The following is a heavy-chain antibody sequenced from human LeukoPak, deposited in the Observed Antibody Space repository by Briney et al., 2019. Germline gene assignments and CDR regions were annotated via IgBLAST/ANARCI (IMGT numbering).Heavy chain of an antibody. D-gene: IGHD3-22*01. CDR2: IYYSGST. J-gene: IGHJ4*02. V-gene: IGHV4-59*01. CDR3: ARSIAVYYYDSSGGFDY. Sequence: PSETLSLTFTVSGGSISSYYWSWIRQPPGKGLEWIGYIYYSGSTNYNPSLKSRVTISVDTSKNQFSLKLSSVTAADTAVYYCARSIAVYYYDSSGGFDYWGQGTLVTVSS. CDR1: GGSISSYY.